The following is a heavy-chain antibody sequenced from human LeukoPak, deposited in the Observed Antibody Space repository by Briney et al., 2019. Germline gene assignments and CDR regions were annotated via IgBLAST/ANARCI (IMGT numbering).Heavy chain of an antibody. D-gene: IGHD2-2*01. CDR1: GGSISSSSYY. CDR3: AAIVVPAAPYWYFDL. CDR2: IYYSGST. Sequence: SETLSLTCTVSGGSISSSSYYWGWIRQPPGKGLEWIGSIYYSGSTYYNPSLKSRVTISVDTSKNQFSLKLSSVTAADTAVYYCAAIVVPAAPYWYFDLWGCGTLVTVSS. V-gene: IGHV4-39*01. J-gene: IGHJ2*01.